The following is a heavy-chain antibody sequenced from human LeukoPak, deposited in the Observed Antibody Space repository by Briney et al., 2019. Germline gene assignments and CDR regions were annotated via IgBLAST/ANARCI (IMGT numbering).Heavy chain of an antibody. CDR1: GGSISSYY. CDR3: AGDTHYYDSSGYSFY. V-gene: IGHV4-59*12. Sequence: ASETLSLTCTVSGGSISSYYWSWIRQPPGKGLEWIGYIYYSGSTYYNPSLESRVTISVDTSKNQFSLKLSSVTAADTAVYYCAGDTHYYDSSGYSFYWGQGTLVTVSS. CDR2: IYYSGST. J-gene: IGHJ4*02. D-gene: IGHD3-22*01.